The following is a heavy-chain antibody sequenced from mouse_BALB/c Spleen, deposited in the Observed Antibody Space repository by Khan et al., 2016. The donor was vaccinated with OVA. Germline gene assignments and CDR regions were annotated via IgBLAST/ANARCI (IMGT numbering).Heavy chain of an antibody. Sequence: EVQLQESGGDLVKPGGSLKLSCAASGFTFSTYGMSWVRPTPDKRLEWVATVSTGGSYTYYPDSVKGRFTISRDNAKNTLYLQMSSLKSEDTAMFYCTRLAYYYDSEGFAYWGQGTLVTVSA. CDR2: VSTGGSYT. J-gene: IGHJ3*01. CDR3: TRLAYYYDSEGFAY. D-gene: IGHD1-1*01. V-gene: IGHV5-6*01. CDR1: GFTFSTYG.